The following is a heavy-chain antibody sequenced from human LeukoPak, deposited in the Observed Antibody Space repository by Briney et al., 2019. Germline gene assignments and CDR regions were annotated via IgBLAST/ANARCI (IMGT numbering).Heavy chain of an antibody. CDR2: INPSGGST. Sequence: ASVKVSCKASGYTFTSYYMHWVRQAPGQGLEWMGLINPSGGSTSYAQKFQGRVTMTRDMSTSTVYMELSSLRSEDTAVYCCASLAVNDAFDIWGQGTMVTVSS. J-gene: IGHJ3*02. V-gene: IGHV1-46*01. CDR1: GYTFTSYY. CDR3: ASLAVNDAFDI. D-gene: IGHD6-19*01.